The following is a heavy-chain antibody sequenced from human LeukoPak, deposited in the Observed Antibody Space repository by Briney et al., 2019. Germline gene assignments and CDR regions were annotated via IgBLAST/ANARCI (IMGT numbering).Heavy chain of an antibody. CDR2: IYYSGST. J-gene: IGHJ3*02. Sequence: SGTLSLTCTVSGGSISSGDYYWSWLRQPPGKGLEWIGYIYYSGSTYYNPSLKSRVTISVDTSKNQFSLKLSSVTAADTAVYYCAREGAYGDYHDAFDIWGQGTMVTVSS. D-gene: IGHD4-17*01. V-gene: IGHV4-30-4*01. CDR3: AREGAYGDYHDAFDI. CDR1: GGSISSGDYY.